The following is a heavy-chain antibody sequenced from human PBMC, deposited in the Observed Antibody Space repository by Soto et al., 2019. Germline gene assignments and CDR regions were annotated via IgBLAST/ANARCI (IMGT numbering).Heavy chain of an antibody. V-gene: IGHV4-4*08. CDR1: GCSISGYY. J-gene: IGHJ4*02. Sequence: SETLSLTCTVSGCSISGYYWSWLRQPPGKGLEWIGYIYSIGSTNYNPSLRSRVTISVDTSKNQFSLKLSSVTAADTAVYYCARARGARYFDYWGQGTLVTVSS. CDR2: IYSIGST. CDR3: ARARGARYFDY. D-gene: IGHD2-15*01.